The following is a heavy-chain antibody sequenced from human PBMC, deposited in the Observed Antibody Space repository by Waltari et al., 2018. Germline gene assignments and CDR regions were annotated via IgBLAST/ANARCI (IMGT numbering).Heavy chain of an antibody. V-gene: IGHV4-4*07. Sequence: QVQLQESGPGLVKPSETLSLTCTVSGGSISSYSWSWIRQSAGKGLEWIGRIYTSGSTNYNPSLKSRVTMSVDTSKNQFSLKLSSVTAADTAVYYCARDPRDYGYGWFDPWGQGTLVTVSS. CDR3: ARDPRDYGYGWFDP. D-gene: IGHD4-17*01. CDR1: GGSISSYS. J-gene: IGHJ5*02. CDR2: IYTSGST.